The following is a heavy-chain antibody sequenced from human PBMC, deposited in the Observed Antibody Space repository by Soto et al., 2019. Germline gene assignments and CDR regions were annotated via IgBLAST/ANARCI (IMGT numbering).Heavy chain of an antibody. Sequence: ASVKVSCKASGYTFGSYAISWVRQAPGQGLEWMGGIIPIPGTANYAQKFQGRVTIAADESTSTAYMELSSLRSEDTAVYYCARSQGSSTSLEIYYYYYYGMDVWGQGTTVTVSS. CDR3: ARSQGSSTSLEIYYYYYYGMDV. CDR1: GYTFGSYA. D-gene: IGHD2-2*01. CDR2: IIPIPGTA. V-gene: IGHV1-69*13. J-gene: IGHJ6*02.